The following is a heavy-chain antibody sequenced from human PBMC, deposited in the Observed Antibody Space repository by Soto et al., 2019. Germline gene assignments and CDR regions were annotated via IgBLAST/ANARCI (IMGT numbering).Heavy chain of an antibody. J-gene: IGHJ4*02. Sequence: SETLSLTCTVSGGSISSYYWSWIRQPPGKGLEWIGYIYYSGSTNYNPSLKSRVTISVDTSKNQFSLKLSSVAAADTAVYYCARRYGASFDYWGQGTLVTVSS. CDR3: ARRYGASFDY. CDR2: IYYSGST. CDR1: GGSISSYY. V-gene: IGHV4-59*01. D-gene: IGHD4-17*01.